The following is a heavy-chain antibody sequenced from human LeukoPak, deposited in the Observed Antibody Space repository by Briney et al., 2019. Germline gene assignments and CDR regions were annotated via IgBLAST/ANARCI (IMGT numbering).Heavy chain of an antibody. CDR1: GFTFSSYE. Sequence: PGGSLRLSCAASGFTFSSYEMNWVRQAPGKGLEWVSSISSSSSYIYYADSVKGRFTISRDNAKNSLYLQMNSLRAEDTAVYYCARSLWELGGYWGQGTLVTVSS. CDR3: ARSLWELGGY. V-gene: IGHV3-21*01. D-gene: IGHD1-26*01. CDR2: ISSSSSYI. J-gene: IGHJ4*02.